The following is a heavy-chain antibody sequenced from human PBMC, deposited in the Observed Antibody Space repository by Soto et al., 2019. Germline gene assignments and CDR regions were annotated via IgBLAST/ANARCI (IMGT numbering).Heavy chain of an antibody. CDR1: GFTFSSYS. CDR3: ARDAPHYYDSSGLSPTVDY. D-gene: IGHD3-22*01. J-gene: IGHJ4*02. V-gene: IGHV3-48*02. CDR2: ISSSSSTI. Sequence: EVQLVESGGGLVQPGGSLRLSCAASGFTFSSYSMNWVRQAPGKGLEWVSYISSSSSTIYYADSVKGRFTISRDNAKNSLYLQMNSLRDEDTVVYYCARDAPHYYDSSGLSPTVDYWGQGTLVTVSS.